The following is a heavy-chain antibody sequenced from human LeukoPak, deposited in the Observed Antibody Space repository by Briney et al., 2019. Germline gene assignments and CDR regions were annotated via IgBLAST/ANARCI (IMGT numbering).Heavy chain of an antibody. V-gene: IGHV3-30*18. CDR1: GFTFSSYG. CDR2: ISYDGSNK. J-gene: IGHJ4*02. D-gene: IGHD3-22*01. CDR3: AKDSSRGGYSEYYDSSGYFNY. Sequence: GGSLRLSCAASGFTFSSYGMHWVRQASGKGLEWVAVISYDGSNKYYADSVKGRFTISRDNSKNTLYLQMNSLRAEDTAVYYCAKDSSRGGYSEYYDSSGYFNYWGQGTLVTASS.